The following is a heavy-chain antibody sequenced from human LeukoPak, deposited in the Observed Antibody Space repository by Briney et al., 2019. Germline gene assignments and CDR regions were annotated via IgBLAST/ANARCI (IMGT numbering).Heavy chain of an antibody. CDR3: ASPRGIPDPWDAFDI. CDR2: IKQDGSEK. Sequence: GGSLRLSCTASGFTFNNYGMSWVRQAPGKGLEWVANIKQDGSEKYYVDSVKGRFTISRDNAKNSLYLQMNSLRAEDTAVYYCASPRGIPDPWDAFDIWGQGTMVTVSS. V-gene: IGHV3-7*01. J-gene: IGHJ3*02. CDR1: GFTFNNYG. D-gene: IGHD1-14*01.